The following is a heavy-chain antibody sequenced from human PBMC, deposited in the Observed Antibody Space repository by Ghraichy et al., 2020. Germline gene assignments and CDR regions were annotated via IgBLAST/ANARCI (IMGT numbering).Heavy chain of an antibody. D-gene: IGHD2-15*01. Sequence: ESLNISCSVSGDSVRNSFWSWIRQFPGKGLQWIGYISDSGRTNSHPSLRSRVSISEDTSKNQISLRLRSVTTADTAIYYCARVMPSGASHLWYFDLWGRGTLVSVSS. J-gene: IGHJ2*01. V-gene: IGHV4-59*02. CDR3: ARVMPSGASHLWYFDL. CDR2: ISDSGRT. CDR1: GDSVRNSF.